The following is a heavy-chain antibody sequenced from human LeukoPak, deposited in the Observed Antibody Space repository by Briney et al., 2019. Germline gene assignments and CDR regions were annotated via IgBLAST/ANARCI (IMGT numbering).Heavy chain of an antibody. J-gene: IGHJ6*03. CDR2: ISWNSGSI. CDR3: AKDIGSYYYYMDV. CDR1: GFTFDDYA. D-gene: IGHD3-16*01. V-gene: IGHV3-9*01. Sequence: GGSLRLSCVASGFTFDDYAMRWVRQAPGKDLEWVSGISWNSGSIGYADSMKGRFTISRDNAKNSLYLQMNSLRAEDTALYYCAKDIGSYYYYMDVWGKATTVTVSS.